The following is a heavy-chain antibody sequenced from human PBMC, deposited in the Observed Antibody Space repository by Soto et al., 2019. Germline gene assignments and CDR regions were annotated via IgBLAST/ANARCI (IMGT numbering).Heavy chain of an antibody. Sequence: PSETLSLTCTVSGGSISSYYWSWIRQPPGKGLEWIGYIYYSGSTNYNPSLKSRVTISVDTSKNQFSLKLSSVTAADTAVSYCARLPFWSGYYGYWGQGTLVTVSS. D-gene: IGHD3-3*01. V-gene: IGHV4-59*08. CDR3: ARLPFWSGYYGY. J-gene: IGHJ4*02. CDR2: IYYSGST. CDR1: GGSISSYY.